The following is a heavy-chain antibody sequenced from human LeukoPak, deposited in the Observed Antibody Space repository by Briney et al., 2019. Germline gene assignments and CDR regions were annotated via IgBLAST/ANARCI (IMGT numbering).Heavy chain of an antibody. J-gene: IGHJ4*02. V-gene: IGHV5-51*01. CDR2: IYPPDSDT. CDR1: GYSFTKNW. D-gene: IGHD2-21*01. Sequence: GESLKISWKGSGYSFTKNWIGWVRQMPGKGLEWMGIIYPPDSDTRYGRSFQGQVTISVDESITTAYLQWSSLKASDTAMYYCVRSSSYSPYYFDSWGQGTLVTVSS. CDR3: VRSSSYSPYYFDS.